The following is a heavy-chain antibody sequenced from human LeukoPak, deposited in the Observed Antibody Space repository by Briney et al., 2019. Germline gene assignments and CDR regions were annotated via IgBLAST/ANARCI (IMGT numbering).Heavy chain of an antibody. V-gene: IGHV3-30*02. CDR3: AKDRSGSYPDYFDY. CDR2: IRYDGSNK. D-gene: IGHD1-26*01. J-gene: IGHJ4*02. Sequence: GGSLRLSCAASGFTFSSYGMHWVRQAPGKGLEWVAFIRYDGSNKYYADSVKGRFTISRDNSKNTLYLQMNSLRAEDMAVYYCAKDRSGSYPDYFDYWGQGTLVTVSS. CDR1: GFTFSSYG.